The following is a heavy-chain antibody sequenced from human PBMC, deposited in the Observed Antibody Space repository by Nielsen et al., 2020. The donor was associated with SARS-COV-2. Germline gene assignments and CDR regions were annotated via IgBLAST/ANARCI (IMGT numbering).Heavy chain of an antibody. CDR1: GGSISSYY. Sequence: GSLRLSCTVSGGSISSYYWSWIRQPPGKGLEWIGYIYYSGSTNYNPSLKSRVTISVDTSKNQFSLKLSSVTAADTAVYYCARADDYGYSSGFRHWGQGTLVTVSS. J-gene: IGHJ4*02. V-gene: IGHV4-59*01. CDR3: ARADDYGYSSGFRH. CDR2: IYYSGST. D-gene: IGHD3-22*01.